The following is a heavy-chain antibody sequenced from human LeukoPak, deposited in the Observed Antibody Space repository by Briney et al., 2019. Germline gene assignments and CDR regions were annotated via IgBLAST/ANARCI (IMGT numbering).Heavy chain of an antibody. CDR3: TRLDNYNIFPTTN. Sequence: GGSLRHSCVASGFPFSSYAMTWVRQAPGKGLEWVSGISADSGGKYYTDSVRGRFTISRDDSGNTLYLQMNSLRVEASAVYYCTRLDNYNIFPTTNWGQGTLVTVSS. D-gene: IGHD3-9*01. CDR1: GFPFSSYA. CDR2: ISADSGGK. V-gene: IGHV3-23*01. J-gene: IGHJ4*02.